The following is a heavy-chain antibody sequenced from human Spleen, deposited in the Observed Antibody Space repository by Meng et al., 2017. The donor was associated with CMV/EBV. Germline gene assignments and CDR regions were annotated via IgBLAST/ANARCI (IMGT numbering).Heavy chain of an antibody. CDR2: IYYSGST. J-gene: IGHJ4*02. CDR1: GGSISSYY. CDR3: ARGYLTIGDY. Sequence: GSLRLSCTVSGGSISSYYWSWIRQPPGKGLEWIGYIYYSGSTNYNPSLKSRVTISVDTSKNQFSLKLSSVTAADTAVYYCARGYLTIGDYWGQGTLVTVSS. V-gene: IGHV4-59*01. D-gene: IGHD3-16*01.